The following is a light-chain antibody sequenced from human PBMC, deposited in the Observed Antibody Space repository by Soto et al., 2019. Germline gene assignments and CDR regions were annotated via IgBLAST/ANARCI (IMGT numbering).Light chain of an antibody. V-gene: IGKV3-20*01. J-gene: IGKJ2*01. CDR1: QIISSTY. CDR2: GAS. CDR3: QHYCTSLYT. Sequence: DIVLTQSPGTLSLSPGERATLSCRASQIISSTYLGWYQQKHGQAPRLLIYGASSRATGSPHRFSGSGAGTAVTITIIRLEPEDFAVYYCQHYCTSLYTFGEGTKLEIK.